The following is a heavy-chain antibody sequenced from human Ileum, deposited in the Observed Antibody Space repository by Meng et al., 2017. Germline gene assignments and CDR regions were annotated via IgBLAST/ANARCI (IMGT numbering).Heavy chain of an antibody. V-gene: IGHV4-59*08. Sequence: QVQLQESGPGLVKPSETLALTCSVSGASISSHYWTWIRQPPGKGLEYIGYIYYRGGASYNPSLRSRVTMSVDTSKNQFSLNLSSVTAADTAVYHCARLLDSSDWGWFDPWGQGTLVTVSS. J-gene: IGHJ5*02. CDR3: ARLLDSSDWGWFDP. CDR1: GASISSHY. D-gene: IGHD3-22*01. CDR2: IYYRGGA.